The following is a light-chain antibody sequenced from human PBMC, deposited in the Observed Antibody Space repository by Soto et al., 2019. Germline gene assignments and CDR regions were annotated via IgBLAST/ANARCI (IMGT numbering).Light chain of an antibody. CDR3: CSYAGYYTHYV. V-gene: IGLV2-11*01. CDR2: DVT. CDR1: SSDVGGYDY. J-gene: IGLJ1*01. Sequence: QSVLTQPRSVSGSPGQSVTISCTETSSDVGGYDYVSWYQQHPGKAPKLMISDVTKRPSGVPDRFSGSKSGNTASLTISGLQAEDEADYYCCSYAGYYTHYVFGTGTKVTVL.